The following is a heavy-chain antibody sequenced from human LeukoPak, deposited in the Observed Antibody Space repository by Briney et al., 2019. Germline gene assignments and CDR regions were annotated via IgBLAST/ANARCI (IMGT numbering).Heavy chain of an antibody. D-gene: IGHD4-17*01. V-gene: IGHV1-18*01. CDR2: ISAYNGNT. CDR3: ARDGDGDYDGYFDL. J-gene: IGHJ2*01. Sequence: GASVKVSCKASGYSFSNYGISWVRQAPGQGLEWMGRISAYNGNTNYAQKFQGRVTMTTDTSTSTAYMELRSLRSDDTAVYYCARDGDGDYDGYFDLWGRGTLVTVSS. CDR1: GYSFSNYG.